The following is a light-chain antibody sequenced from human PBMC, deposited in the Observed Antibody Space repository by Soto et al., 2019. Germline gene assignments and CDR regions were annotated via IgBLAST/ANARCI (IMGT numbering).Light chain of an antibody. V-gene: IGKV3-15*01. Sequence: EIVMPQSPATLSVSPGERATLSCMASQSVSSNLAWYQQKPGQAPRLLIYGASTRATGIPARFSGSGSGTEFTLTISSLQSEDFAVYYCQQYNNWPQTFGQGTMVDIK. CDR1: QSVSSN. CDR2: GAS. J-gene: IGKJ1*01. CDR3: QQYNNWPQT.